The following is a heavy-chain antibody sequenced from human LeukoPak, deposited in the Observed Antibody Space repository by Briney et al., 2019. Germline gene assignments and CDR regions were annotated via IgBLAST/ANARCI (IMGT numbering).Heavy chain of an antibody. D-gene: IGHD1-26*01. CDR1: GYTFTEYP. CDR3: ARGAKVGATFDY. CDR2: INPHSGAT. Sequence: ASVKLSCKASGYTFTEYPMHWVRQAPGQGLQWMGDINPHSGATNYAQTFQGRVTMTLDTSISTAYMDLIRLRVDDTAVYFCARGAKVGATFDYWGQGTLLTVAS. J-gene: IGHJ4*02. V-gene: IGHV1-2*02.